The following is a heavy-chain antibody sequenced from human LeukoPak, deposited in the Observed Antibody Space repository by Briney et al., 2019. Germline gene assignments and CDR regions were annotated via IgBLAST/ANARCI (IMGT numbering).Heavy chain of an antibody. CDR2: ISSSGSTI. V-gene: IGHV3-48*04. CDR1: GFTFSSYW. Sequence: GGSLRLSCAASGFTFSSYWMSWVRQAPGKGLEWVSYISSSGSTIYYADSVKGRFTISRDNAKNSLYLQMNSLRAEDTAVYYCARDEGSTYYYYYYMDVWGKGTTVTVSS. CDR3: ARDEGSTYYYYYYMDV. J-gene: IGHJ6*03.